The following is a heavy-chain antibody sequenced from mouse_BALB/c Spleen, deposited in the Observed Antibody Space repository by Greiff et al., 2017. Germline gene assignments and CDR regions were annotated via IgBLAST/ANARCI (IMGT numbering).Heavy chain of an antibody. V-gene: IGHV14-3*02. J-gene: IGHJ3*01. D-gene: IGHD2-10*02. Sequence: VHVKQSGAELVKPGASVKLSCTASGFNIKDTYMHWVKQRPEQGLEWIGRIDPANGNTKYDPKFQGKATITADTSSNTAYLQLSSLTSEDTAVYYCASYGNYQAWFAYWGQGTLVTVSA. CDR1: GFNIKDTY. CDR2: IDPANGNT. CDR3: ASYGNYQAWFAY.